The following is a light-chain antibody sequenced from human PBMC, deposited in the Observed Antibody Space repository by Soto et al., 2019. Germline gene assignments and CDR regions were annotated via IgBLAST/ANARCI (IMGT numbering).Light chain of an antibody. CDR1: QSLRSY. V-gene: IGKV3-20*01. CDR3: QQDDSSPRT. J-gene: IGKJ1*01. Sequence: EVVLTQSPGTLSLSPGDRAALSCRASQSLRSYLAWYQQKPGQAPRLLIYGASTRLTGIPDRFIGSGSGTDFTLTISSLEPEDVAVYYGQQDDSSPRTFGQGTKVEIK. CDR2: GAS.